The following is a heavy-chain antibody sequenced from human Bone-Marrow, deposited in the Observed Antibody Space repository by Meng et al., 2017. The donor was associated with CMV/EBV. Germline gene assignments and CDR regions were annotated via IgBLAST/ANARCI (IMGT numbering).Heavy chain of an antibody. CDR1: GGTFSSYA. J-gene: IGHJ6*02. CDR3: ARDLHIRSYFDFWSGYSPYYYGMDV. D-gene: IGHD3-3*01. V-gene: IGHV1-69*05. Sequence: SVKVSCKASGGTFSSYAISWVRQAPGQGLEWMGGIIPIFGTANYAQKFQGRVTITTDESTSTAYMELSSLRSEDTAVYYCARDLHIRSYFDFWSGYSPYYYGMDVWDRGTTDTVSS. CDR2: IIPIFGTA.